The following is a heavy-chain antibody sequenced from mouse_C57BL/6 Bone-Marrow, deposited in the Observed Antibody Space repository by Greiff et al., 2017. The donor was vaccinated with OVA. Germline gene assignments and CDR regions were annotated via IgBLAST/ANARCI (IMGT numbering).Heavy chain of an antibody. D-gene: IGHD1-1*01. CDR3: AREGVYYGSSWYFDV. J-gene: IGHJ1*03. CDR2: IYPRSGNT. V-gene: IGHV1-81*01. Sequence: QVQLKESGAELARPGASVKLSCKASGYTFTSYGISWVKQRTGQGLEWIGEIYPRSGNTYYNEKFKGKATLTADKSSSTAYMELRSLTSEDSAVYFCAREGVYYGSSWYFDVWGTGTTVTVSS. CDR1: GYTFTSYG.